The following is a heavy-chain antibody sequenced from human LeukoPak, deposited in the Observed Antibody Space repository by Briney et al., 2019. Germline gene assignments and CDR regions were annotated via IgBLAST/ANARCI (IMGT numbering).Heavy chain of an antibody. J-gene: IGHJ4*02. CDR1: GGTFSSYA. V-gene: IGHV1-69*13. Sequence: SVKVSCKASGGTFSSYAISWVRQAPGQGLEWMGGIIPIFGTANYAQKFQGRVTITADESTSTAYMELSSLRSEDTAVYYCARGYYDYVWGSYRPYYFDYWGQGTLVTVSS. CDR3: ARGYYDYVWGSYRPYYFDY. D-gene: IGHD3-16*02. CDR2: IIPIFGTA.